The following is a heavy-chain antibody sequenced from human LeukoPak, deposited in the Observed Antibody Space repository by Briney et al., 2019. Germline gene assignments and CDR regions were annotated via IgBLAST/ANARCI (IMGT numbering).Heavy chain of an antibody. CDR3: AKRESSSSWYNYFDY. J-gene: IGHJ4*02. CDR2: ISPSADST. D-gene: IGHD6-13*01. Sequence: GGSLRLSCAASGFTFSNYAMSWVRQAPGKGLEWVSAISPSADSTSYADSVKGRFAISRDNSKNTLYLQMDSLRAEDMAVYYCAKRESSSSWYNYFDYWGQGTLVTVSS. CDR1: GFTFSNYA. V-gene: IGHV3-23*01.